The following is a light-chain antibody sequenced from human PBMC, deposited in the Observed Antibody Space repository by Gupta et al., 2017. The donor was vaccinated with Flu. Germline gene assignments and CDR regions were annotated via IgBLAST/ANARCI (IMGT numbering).Light chain of an antibody. Sequence: TVVPQEPSLTVSPGGTVTLTCASSAGAVISDYYPNWFQQKAGQAPRALIYKTDNNHSWTPARFSGSLLGGKAALTLSGAQPEDEADYYCLIMYGNAWVFGGGTKLTVL. CDR1: AGAVISDYY. V-gene: IGLV7-43*01. J-gene: IGLJ3*02. CDR2: KTD. CDR3: LIMYGNAWV.